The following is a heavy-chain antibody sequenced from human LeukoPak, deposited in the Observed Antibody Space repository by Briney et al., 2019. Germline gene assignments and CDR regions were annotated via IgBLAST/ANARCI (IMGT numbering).Heavy chain of an antibody. CDR3: ARGFGYYYDTLD. Sequence: PSETLSLTCAVYGGSFSGYYWSWIRQPPGEGREWIGEINHSGSTNYNPSLKSRVTISVDTSKNQFSLKLSSVTAADTAVYYCARGFGYYYDTLDWGQGTLVTVSS. D-gene: IGHD3-22*01. J-gene: IGHJ4*02. CDR1: GGSFSGYY. V-gene: IGHV4-34*01. CDR2: INHSGST.